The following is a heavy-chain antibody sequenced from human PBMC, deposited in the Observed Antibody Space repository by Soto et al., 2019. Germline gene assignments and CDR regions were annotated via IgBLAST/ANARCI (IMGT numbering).Heavy chain of an antibody. CDR1: GYRFETSG. D-gene: IGHD2-21*01. CDR2: ISAYSVDT. Sequence: GDSVKVDCKTSGYRFETSGMTWVRQAPGQGLEWMGWISAYSVDTYNAQKFQDRVTMTTDTSTGTAYMELRGLRSDDTAVYYCARGHEVIRGALDVWGQGTTVTVSS. CDR3: ARGHEVIRGALDV. J-gene: IGHJ6*02. V-gene: IGHV1-18*01.